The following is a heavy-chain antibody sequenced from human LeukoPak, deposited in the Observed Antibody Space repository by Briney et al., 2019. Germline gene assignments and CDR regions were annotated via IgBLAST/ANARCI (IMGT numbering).Heavy chain of an antibody. V-gene: IGHV3-23*01. J-gene: IGHJ6*02. D-gene: IGHD1-26*01. CDR3: ARVVYYYYGMDV. CDR1: GFTFSSYA. CDR2: ISGSGGST. Sequence: GGSLRLSCAASGFTFSSYAMSWVRQAPGKGLEWVSAISGSGGSTYYADSVKGRFTISRNNSKSTLYLQMNSLRAEDTAVYYCARVVYYYYGMDVWGQGTTVTVSS.